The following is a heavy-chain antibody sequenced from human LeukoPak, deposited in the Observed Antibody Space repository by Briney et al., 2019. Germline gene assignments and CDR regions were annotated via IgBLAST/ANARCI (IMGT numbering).Heavy chain of an antibody. Sequence: ASVKVSCKASGYTFTSYGISWVRQAPGQGLEWMGWISAYNGNTNYAQKLQGRVTMTTDTSTSTAYMELRSLRSDDTAIYYCAKDLWWFGEFPNAFENWGQGTMVTGSS. V-gene: IGHV1-18*01. CDR1: GYTFTSYG. J-gene: IGHJ3*02. CDR3: AKDLWWFGEFPNAFEN. CDR2: ISAYNGNT. D-gene: IGHD3-10*01.